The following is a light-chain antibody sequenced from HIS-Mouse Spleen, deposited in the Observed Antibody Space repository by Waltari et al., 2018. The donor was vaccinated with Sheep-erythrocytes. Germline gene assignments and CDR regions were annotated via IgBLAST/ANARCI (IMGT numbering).Light chain of an antibody. J-gene: IGLJ3*02. CDR1: SSDVGGYNY. Sequence: QSALTQPPSASGSPGQSVTISCTGTSSDVGGYNYVSWYQQHPGKAPKIMVYEVSKRPSGVPERFSGSKYGKAASLTVSGLQAEDEADYNCSSYAGSNNWVFGGGTKLTVL. CDR2: EVS. CDR3: SSYAGSNNWV. V-gene: IGLV2-8*01.